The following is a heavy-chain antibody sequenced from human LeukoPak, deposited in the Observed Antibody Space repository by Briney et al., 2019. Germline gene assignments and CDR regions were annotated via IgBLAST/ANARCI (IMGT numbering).Heavy chain of an antibody. CDR1: GGSFSGYY. Sequence: SETLSLTCAVYGGSFSGYYWSWIRQPPGKGLEWIGEINHSGSTNYNPSLKSRVTISVDTSKNQFSLKLSSVTAADTAVYYCARGGPRYCSGGSCYFGYRGQGTLVTVSS. J-gene: IGHJ4*02. V-gene: IGHV4-34*01. CDR3: ARGGPRYCSGGSCYFGY. D-gene: IGHD2-15*01. CDR2: INHSGST.